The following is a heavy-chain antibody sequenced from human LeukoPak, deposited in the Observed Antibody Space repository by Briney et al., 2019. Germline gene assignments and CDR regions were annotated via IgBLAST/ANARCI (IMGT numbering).Heavy chain of an antibody. CDR3: ARDELELPYY. V-gene: IGHV3-11*01. CDR2: ISSSGSTI. D-gene: IGHD1-7*01. J-gene: IGHJ4*02. CDR1: GFTFSSYW. Sequence: GGSLRLSCAASGFTFSSYWMSWMRQAPGKGLEWVSYISSSGSTIYYADSVKGRFTISRDNAKNSLYLQMNSLRAEDTAVYYCARDELELPYYWGQGTLVTVSS.